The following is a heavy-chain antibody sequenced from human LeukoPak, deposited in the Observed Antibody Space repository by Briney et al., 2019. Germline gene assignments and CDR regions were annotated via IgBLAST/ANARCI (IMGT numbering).Heavy chain of an antibody. CDR1: GFTFSSYS. CDR3: ATPAAGPGAEYSLY. V-gene: IGHV3-21*05. J-gene: IGHJ1*01. Sequence: PGGSLRLSCAASGFTFSSYSMNWVRQAPGKGLEWVSYISSSSTIYYADSVKGRFTTSRDNAKNSLDLQMNSLKVEDTAVYYCATPAAGPGAEYSLYWGQGTLVIVSS. CDR2: ISSSSTI. D-gene: IGHD6-13*01.